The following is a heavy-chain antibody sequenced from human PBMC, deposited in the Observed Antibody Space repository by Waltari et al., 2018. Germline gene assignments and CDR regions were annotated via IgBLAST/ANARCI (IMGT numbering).Heavy chain of an antibody. CDR1: GYTFTSYA. D-gene: IGHD4-17*01. V-gene: IGHV1-3*01. CDR3: ARRMTTSKKGAFDI. CDR2: INAGNGNT. Sequence: QVQLVQSGAEVKKPGASVKVSCKASGYTFTSYAMHWVRQAPGQRLEWMGWINAGNGNTKYSQKFQGRVTITRDTSASTAYMELSSLRSEDTAVYYCARRMTTSKKGAFDIWGQGTMVTVSS. J-gene: IGHJ3*02.